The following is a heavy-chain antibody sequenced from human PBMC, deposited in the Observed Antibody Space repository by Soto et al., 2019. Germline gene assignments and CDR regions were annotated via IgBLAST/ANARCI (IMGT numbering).Heavy chain of an antibody. CDR2: ISYDGSNK. D-gene: IGHD6-19*01. CDR3: ARDPGSGWRPFAY. V-gene: IGHV3-30-3*01. CDR1: GFTFSSYA. Sequence: QVQLVESGGGVVQPGRSLRLSCAASGFTFSSYAMHWVRQAPGKGLEWVAVISYDGSNKYYADSVKGRFTISRDNSKNTLYLQMYSLRAEDTAVCYCARDPGSGWRPFAYWGQGTLVTVSS. J-gene: IGHJ4*02.